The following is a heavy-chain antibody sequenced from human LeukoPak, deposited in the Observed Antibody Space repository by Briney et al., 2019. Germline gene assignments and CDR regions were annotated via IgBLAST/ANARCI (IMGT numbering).Heavy chain of an antibody. J-gene: IGHJ5*02. D-gene: IGHD2-15*01. CDR1: GFTFSGST. V-gene: IGHV3-73*01. Sequence: PGESLTLSCAASGFTFSGSTIHWVRQASGKGLEWVGRIRSKPNSYATTYAESLKGRFIISRDDSKNTAYLQRSSLEIEDTAVYYCTGQAALVAAENWFDPWGQGTLVTVSS. CDR2: IRSKPNSYAT. CDR3: TGQAALVAAENWFDP.